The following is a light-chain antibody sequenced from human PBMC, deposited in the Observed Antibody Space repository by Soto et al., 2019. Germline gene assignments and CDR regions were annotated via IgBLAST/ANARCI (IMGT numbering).Light chain of an antibody. CDR1: QSINGW. V-gene: IGKV1-5*01. J-gene: IGKJ1*01. Sequence: DIKMTQSPSTLSASVGDRVTVTCRASQSINGWLAWYQQKPGKAPKLLIYDASSLHSGVPSRFTGSGFGTEFTLTISSLQPEDFATYYCQQYHRYSRTFGQGTKVDI. CDR3: QQYHRYSRT. CDR2: DAS.